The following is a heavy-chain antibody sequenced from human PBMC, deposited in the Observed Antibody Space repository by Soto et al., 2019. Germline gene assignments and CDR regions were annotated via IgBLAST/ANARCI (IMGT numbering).Heavy chain of an antibody. CDR2: MNPNSGDT. J-gene: IGHJ5*02. D-gene: IGHD2-2*01. Sequence: QVQLVQSGAEVKKPGASVKVSCEASGYTFINYDINWVRQATGQGLEWMGWMNPNSGDTGYAQKFQGRVTMTRNTSISTAYMELSSLRSEYTAVYYCARSGIVVVPAAMRENWFDPWGQGTLVTVSS. CDR3: ARSGIVVVPAAMRENWFDP. CDR1: GYTFINYD. V-gene: IGHV1-8*01.